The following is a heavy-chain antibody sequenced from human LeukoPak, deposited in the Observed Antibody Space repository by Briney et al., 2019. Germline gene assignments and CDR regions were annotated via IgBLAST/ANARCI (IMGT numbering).Heavy chain of an antibody. CDR2: INPQSGGT. J-gene: IGHJ4*02. CDR3: ARAAAGDYVGVPSY. D-gene: IGHD4-17*01. CDR1: GYTFTGYY. Sequence: ASVKVSCKASGYTFTGYYMHWVRQAPGQGLEWMGWINPQSGGTYYAQKFQGGVTLTRDTSISTAYMELSGLRSDDTAVYYCARAAAGDYVGVPSYWGQGTLVTVSS. V-gene: IGHV1-2*02.